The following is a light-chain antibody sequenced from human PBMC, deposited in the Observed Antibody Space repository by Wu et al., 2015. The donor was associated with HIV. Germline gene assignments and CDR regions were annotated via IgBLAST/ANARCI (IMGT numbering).Light chain of an antibody. CDR1: QDVRSN. CDR3: QQCNNWPLT. Sequence: ETVMTQSPATLSVSPGESATLSCRASQDVRSNLAWYQQKPGQAPRLLIYDASNRATGIPARFSGSGSGTDFTLTISSLEPEDFAVYYCQQCNNWPLTFGQGTRLEIK. J-gene: IGKJ5*01. CDR2: DAS. V-gene: IGKV3D-11*01.